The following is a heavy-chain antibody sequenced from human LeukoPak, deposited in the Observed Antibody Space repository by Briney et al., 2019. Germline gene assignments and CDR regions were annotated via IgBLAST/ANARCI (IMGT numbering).Heavy chain of an antibody. V-gene: IGHV3-30*18. CDR1: GFTFSSYG. Sequence: PGGSLRLSCAASGFTFSSYGMHWVRHAPGKGLEWVAVISYDGSNKYYADSVKGRFTISRENSKITLYLQMNSLRAEDTAVYYCAKDRGPYYDFWSGYYAGPSPYAMDVWGQGTTVTASS. J-gene: IGHJ6*02. CDR3: AKDRGPYYDFWSGYYAGPSPYAMDV. D-gene: IGHD3-3*01. CDR2: ISYDGSNK.